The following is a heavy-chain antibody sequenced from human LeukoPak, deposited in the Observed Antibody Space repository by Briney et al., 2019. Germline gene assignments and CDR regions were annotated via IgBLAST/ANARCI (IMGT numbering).Heavy chain of an antibody. CDR1: GFTFSSYE. CDR3: ARDRYNYGSGSYVNWFDP. V-gene: IGHV3-48*03. J-gene: IGHJ5*02. CDR2: ISSSGSTK. D-gene: IGHD3-10*01. Sequence: PGGSLRLSCAASGFTFSSYEMNWVRQAPGKGLEWLSYISSSGSTKYYADSVKGRFTISRDNAKNSLYLQMNSLRAEDTAVYYCARDRYNYGSGSYVNWFDPWGQGTLVTVSS.